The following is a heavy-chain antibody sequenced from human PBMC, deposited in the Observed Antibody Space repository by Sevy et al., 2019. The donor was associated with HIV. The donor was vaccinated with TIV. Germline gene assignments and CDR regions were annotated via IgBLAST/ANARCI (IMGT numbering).Heavy chain of an antibody. CDR3: ARDASPYCSGGRCYFDAFDI. Sequence: GGSLRLSCAASGFTFSSYTMNWVRQAPGKGLEWVSYISTTSIITYYADSVRGRFTISRDNAKNSLYLQMNSLRAEDTAIYYCARDASPYCSGGRCYFDAFDIWGQGTMVTVSS. J-gene: IGHJ3*02. CDR2: ISTTSIIT. CDR1: GFTFSSYT. D-gene: IGHD2-15*01. V-gene: IGHV3-48*01.